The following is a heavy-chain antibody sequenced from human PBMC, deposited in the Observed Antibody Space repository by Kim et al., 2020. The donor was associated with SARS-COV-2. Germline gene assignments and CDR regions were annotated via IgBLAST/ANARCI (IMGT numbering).Heavy chain of an antibody. CDR3: AKDLLRFLGGYGMDV. J-gene: IGHJ6*02. V-gene: IGHV3-30*02. D-gene: IGHD3-3*01. Sequence: SVKGRFTISRDNSKNTLYLQMNSLRAEDTAVYYCAKDLLRFLGGYGMDVWGQGTTVTVSS.